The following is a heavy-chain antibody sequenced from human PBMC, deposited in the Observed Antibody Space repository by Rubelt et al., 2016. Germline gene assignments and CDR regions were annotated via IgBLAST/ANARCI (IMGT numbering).Heavy chain of an antibody. D-gene: IGHD6-19*01. J-gene: IGHJ4*02. Sequence: WMGRIDPSDSYTNYSPSFQGHVTISADKSISTAYLQWSSLKASDTAMYYCATLDSSGYMGWGQGTLVTVSS. CDR2: IDPSDSYT. CDR3: ATLDSSGYMG. V-gene: IGHV5-10-1*01.